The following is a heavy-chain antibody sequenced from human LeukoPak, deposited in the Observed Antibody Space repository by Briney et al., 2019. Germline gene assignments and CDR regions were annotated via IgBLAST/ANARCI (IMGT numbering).Heavy chain of an antibody. V-gene: IGHV1-69*05. Sequence: SVKVSCKASGGTFSSYAISWVRQAPGQGLEWMGRIIPIFGTANYAQKFQGRVTITTDESTSTAYMELSSLRSEDTAVYYCARDRGQRLVLLDYWGQGTLVTVSS. CDR3: ARDRGQRLVLLDY. CDR2: IIPIFGTA. D-gene: IGHD3-9*01. J-gene: IGHJ4*02. CDR1: GGTFSSYA.